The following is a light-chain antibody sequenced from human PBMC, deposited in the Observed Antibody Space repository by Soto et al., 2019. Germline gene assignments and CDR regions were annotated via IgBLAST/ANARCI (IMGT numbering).Light chain of an antibody. CDR3: QQANSFPYT. J-gene: IGKJ2*01. CDR2: AAS. Sequence: DLPMTQSPSSVSASVGDRVTITCRASQGISSWLAWYQQRPGKAPRLLIYAASTLESGVPSRFSGSGSRTAFTLTINSLQPEDFATYYCQQANSFPYTFGQGTKLGI. V-gene: IGKV1-12*01. CDR1: QGISSW.